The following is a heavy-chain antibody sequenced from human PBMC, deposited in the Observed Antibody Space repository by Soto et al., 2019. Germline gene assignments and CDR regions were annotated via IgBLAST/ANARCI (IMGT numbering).Heavy chain of an antibody. Sequence: KVSCKTSGDTFTNFGLSWVRQAPGQGLEWMGWIATYNSNRNYAQKFQGRLTLTTDTSTSTAYMELKSLRYDDTAVYYCATVLRGVVNWFDPWGQGTLVTVSS. V-gene: IGHV1-18*01. CDR1: GDTFTNFG. D-gene: IGHD3-10*01. J-gene: IGHJ5*02. CDR3: ATVLRGVVNWFDP. CDR2: IATYNSNR.